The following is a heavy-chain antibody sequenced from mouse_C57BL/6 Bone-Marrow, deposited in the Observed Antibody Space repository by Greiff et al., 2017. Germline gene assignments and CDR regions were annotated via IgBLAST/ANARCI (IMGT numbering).Heavy chain of an antibody. D-gene: IGHD1-1*01. J-gene: IGHJ1*03. CDR2: INYDGSST. CDR1: GFTFSDYY. CDR3: ARDYYGIYFDV. V-gene: IGHV5-16*01. Sequence: EVKVVESEGGLVQPGSSMKLSCTASGFTFSDYYIAWVRQVPEKGLEWVANINYDGSSTYYLDSLKSRFIISRDNAKNILYLQMSSLKSEDTATYYCARDYYGIYFDVWGTGTTVTVSS.